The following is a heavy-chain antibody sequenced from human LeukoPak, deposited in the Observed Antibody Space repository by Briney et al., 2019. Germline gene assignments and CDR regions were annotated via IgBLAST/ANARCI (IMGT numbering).Heavy chain of an antibody. CDR1: GFTFSTYA. Sequence: GGSLRLSCAASGFTFSTYAMSWVRQAPGKGLEWVSTISGSGSGGSTYYADSVKGRFTISGDNAKNLLYLQMNSLRAEDTAVYYCARGPIPDYWGQGTLVTVSS. CDR2: ISGSGSGGST. D-gene: IGHD2-2*02. V-gene: IGHV3-23*01. CDR3: ARGPIPDY. J-gene: IGHJ4*02.